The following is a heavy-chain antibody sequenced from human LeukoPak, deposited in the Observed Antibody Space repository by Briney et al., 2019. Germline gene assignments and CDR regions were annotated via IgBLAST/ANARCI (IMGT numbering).Heavy chain of an antibody. CDR3: ARERDYSRDAFDI. D-gene: IGHD4-11*01. CDR2: ISSDGRSK. Sequence: GGSLRLSCAASGFSFSMYVMHWVRHTPGKGLEWVAVISSDGRSKYYADSVQGRFTISRDNSKNTLYLQMNSLRAEDTAMYYCARERDYSRDAFDIWGQGTMVTVSS. V-gene: IGHV3-30*04. J-gene: IGHJ3*02. CDR1: GFSFSMYV.